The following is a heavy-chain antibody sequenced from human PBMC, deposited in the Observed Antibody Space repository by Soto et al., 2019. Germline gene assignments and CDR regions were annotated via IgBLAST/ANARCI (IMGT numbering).Heavy chain of an antibody. Sequence: PSETLSLTCAVSGGSISSSNWWSWVRQPPGKGLEWIGEIYHSGSTNYNPSLKSRVTISVDKSKNQFSLKLSSVTAADTAVYYCARGTYCSSTSCHGGVSPWGQGTLVTVSS. CDR3: ARGTYCSSTSCHGGVSP. CDR1: GGSISSSNW. J-gene: IGHJ5*02. CDR2: IYHSGST. D-gene: IGHD2-2*01. V-gene: IGHV4-4*02.